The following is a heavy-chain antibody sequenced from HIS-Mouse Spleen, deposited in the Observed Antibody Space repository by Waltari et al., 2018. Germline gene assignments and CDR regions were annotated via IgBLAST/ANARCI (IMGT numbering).Heavy chain of an antibody. CDR1: GGSISSYY. V-gene: IGHV4-59*01. CDR3: ARASRDLLLPRYFDL. J-gene: IGHJ2*01. CDR2: YYSGST. Sequence: QVQLQESGPGLVKPSETLSLTCTVSGGSISSYYWSWIRQPPGKGLGWIGYYSGSTNYNPSLKSRVTIAVDTSKNPFSLTLSSVTAADTAVYYCARASRDLLLPRYFDLWGRGTLVTVSS.